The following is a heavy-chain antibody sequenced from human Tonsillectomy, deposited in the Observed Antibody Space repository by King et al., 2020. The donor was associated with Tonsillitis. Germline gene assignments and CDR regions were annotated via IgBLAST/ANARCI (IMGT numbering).Heavy chain of an antibody. V-gene: IGHV3-30*02. CDR3: AKETIRLGELSLYRYFDL. Sequence: VQLMESGGGVVQPGGSLRLSCAASGFTFSSYGMHWVRQAPGKGLEWVAFIRYDGSNKYYADSVKGRFTISRDNSKNTVFLQMNSLRAEDTAVYYCAKETIRLGELSLYRYFDLWGRGTLVTVSS. CDR2: IRYDGSNK. D-gene: IGHD3-16*02. J-gene: IGHJ2*01. CDR1: GFTFSSYG.